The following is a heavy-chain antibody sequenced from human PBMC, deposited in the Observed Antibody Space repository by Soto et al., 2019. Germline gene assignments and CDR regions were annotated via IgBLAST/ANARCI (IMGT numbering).Heavy chain of an antibody. CDR3: ARVRSGTYFGVYYNGMDV. V-gene: IGHV1-69*01. J-gene: IGHJ6*02. CDR1: GGTFSNYA. CDR2: IIPMIGTA. Sequence: QVQLVQSASEVKKPGSSAKVSCKASGGTFSNYAFSWVRQAPGQGLEWMGGIIPMIGTANYAEKFQGRVTITADESTSTVYMKLSRLRSEDTALYYCARVRSGTYFGVYYNGMDVWGQGTAVTASS. D-gene: IGHD1-26*01.